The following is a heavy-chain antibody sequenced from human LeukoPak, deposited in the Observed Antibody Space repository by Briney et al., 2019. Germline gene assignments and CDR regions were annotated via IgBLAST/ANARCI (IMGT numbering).Heavy chain of an antibody. Sequence: GGSLRLSCIASGFTFGDYAMSWGRQAPGKGLEWVGFIRSKAYGGTTEYAASVKGRFTISRDDSKSIAYLQMNSLKTEDTAVYYCTRVRRYRDCSSTSCYARWFDPWGQGTLVTVSS. D-gene: IGHD2-2*01. V-gene: IGHV3-49*04. J-gene: IGHJ5*02. CDR2: IRSKAYGGTT. CDR3: TRVRRYRDCSSTSCYARWFDP. CDR1: GFTFGDYA.